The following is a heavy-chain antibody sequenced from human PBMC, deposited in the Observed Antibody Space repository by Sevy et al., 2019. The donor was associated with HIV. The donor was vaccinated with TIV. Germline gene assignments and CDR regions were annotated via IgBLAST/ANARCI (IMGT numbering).Heavy chain of an antibody. CDR2: INSDGSST. CDR3: ARKWGTIFGVVIPFDY. Sequence: GGSLRLSCAASGFTFSSYWMHWVRQAPGKGLVWVSRINSDGSSTSDADSVKGRFTISRDNAKNTLYLQMNSLRAEDTAVYYCARKWGTIFGVVIPFDYWGQGTLVTVSS. V-gene: IGHV3-74*01. J-gene: IGHJ4*02. D-gene: IGHD3-3*01. CDR1: GFTFSSYW.